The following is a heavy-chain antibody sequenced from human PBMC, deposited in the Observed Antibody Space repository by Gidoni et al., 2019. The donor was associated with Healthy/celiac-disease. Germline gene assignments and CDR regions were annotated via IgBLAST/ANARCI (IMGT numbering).Heavy chain of an antibody. D-gene: IGHD1-1*01. J-gene: IGHJ4*02. V-gene: IGHV3-23*01. CDR1: GFTFSSYA. Sequence: EVQLLESGGGLVQPGGSLILSCAASGFTFSSYAMSWVRPAPGKGLGWVSAISGSGGSTYYADSVKGRFTISRDNSKNTLYLQMNSLRAEDTAVYYCANTIPGRGDYWGQGTLVTVSS. CDR2: ISGSGGST. CDR3: ANTIPGRGDY.